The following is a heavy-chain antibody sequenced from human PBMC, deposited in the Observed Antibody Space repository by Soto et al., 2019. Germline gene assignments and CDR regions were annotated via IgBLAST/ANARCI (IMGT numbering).Heavy chain of an antibody. D-gene: IGHD6-13*01. CDR1: GYTFTSYD. CDR2: MNPNSGNT. V-gene: IGHV1-8*01. Sequence: SVKVSCKASGYTFTSYDINWVRQATGQGLEWMGWMNPNSGNTGYAQKFQGRVTMTRNTSISTAYMELSSLRSEDTAVYYCARERSAAGTGWFDPWGQGTLVTVSS. CDR3: ARERSAAGTGWFDP. J-gene: IGHJ5*02.